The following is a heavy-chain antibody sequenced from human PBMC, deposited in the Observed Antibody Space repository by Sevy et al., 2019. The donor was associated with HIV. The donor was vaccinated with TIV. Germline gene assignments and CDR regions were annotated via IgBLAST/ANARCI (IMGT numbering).Heavy chain of an antibody. CDR3: AEGGLHWLDWYFDL. Sequence: GGSLRLSCTASGFTFSNYAMSWVRQAPGKGLEWVWVVSSSGGSSYDEDSLEGRFTISRDNSKNTLYLQMKNLRAEDTALYYCAEGGLHWLDWYFDLWGRGTPVTVSS. J-gene: IGHJ2*01. V-gene: IGHV3-23*01. D-gene: IGHD6-19*01. CDR2: VSSSGGSS. CDR1: GFTFSNYA.